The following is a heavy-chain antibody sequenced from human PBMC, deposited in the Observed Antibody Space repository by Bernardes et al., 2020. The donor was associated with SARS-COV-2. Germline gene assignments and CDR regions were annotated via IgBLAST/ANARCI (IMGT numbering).Heavy chain of an antibody. CDR3: GIGAVDDTESFAF. CDR1: GFIFSNYG. D-gene: IGHD6-19*01. V-gene: IGHV3-30*03. CDR2: ISYDGNFK. J-gene: IGHJ4*01. Sequence: GGSLRLSCAGSGFIFSNYGMHWVRQAPGKGLEWVATISYDGNFKNYGDSVKGRFTISRDNSKNTLFLQMNSLRGEDTAVYFCGIGAVDDTESFAFWGQGTPVTVDS.